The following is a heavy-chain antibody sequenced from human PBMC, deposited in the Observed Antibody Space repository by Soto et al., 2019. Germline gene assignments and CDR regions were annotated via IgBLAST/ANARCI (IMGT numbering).Heavy chain of an antibody. CDR2: IYWDDDK. D-gene: IGHD3-3*01. V-gene: IGHV2-5*02. J-gene: IGHJ4*02. CDR3: AHRLLRTVFGVVTTTAIYFDF. CDR1: GFSLTTSGVG. Sequence: QITLKESGPTVVKPTETLTLTCTFSGFSLTTSGVGVGWVRQSPGKAPEWLALIYWDDDKRYSTSLKSRLTITKDTSKNLVVLTMANVDPADAATYYCAHRLLRTVFGVVTTTAIYFDFWCEGTPVVVAS.